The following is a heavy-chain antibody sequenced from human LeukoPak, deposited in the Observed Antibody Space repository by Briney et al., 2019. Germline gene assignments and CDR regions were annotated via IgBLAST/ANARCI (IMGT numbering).Heavy chain of an antibody. CDR1: GGFIRGTSYY. D-gene: IGHD1-26*01. V-gene: IGHV4-39*07. J-gene: IGHJ4*02. Sequence: SETLSLTCTVSGGFIRGTSYYWGWIRQPPGKGLEWIASISYSGSTYYNPSLKSRVTISVDTSKNQFSLRLSSVTAADTAVYYCARDRGSQPFIDYWGQGTLVTVSS. CDR2: ISYSGST. CDR3: ARDRGSQPFIDY.